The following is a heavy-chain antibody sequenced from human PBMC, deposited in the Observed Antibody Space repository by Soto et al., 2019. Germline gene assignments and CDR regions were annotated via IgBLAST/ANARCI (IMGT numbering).Heavy chain of an antibody. J-gene: IGHJ4*02. Sequence: SETLSLTCSVSGGSISRSSYYWGGIRQPPGKGLEWIGSIYYSGSTYYNPSLKSRVTISVDTSKNQFSLKLSSVTAADTAVYYCARHTPAISISDHWGQGTLVTVSS. CDR2: IYYSGST. CDR1: GGSISRSSYY. CDR3: ARHTPAISISDH. V-gene: IGHV4-39*01. D-gene: IGHD2-15*01.